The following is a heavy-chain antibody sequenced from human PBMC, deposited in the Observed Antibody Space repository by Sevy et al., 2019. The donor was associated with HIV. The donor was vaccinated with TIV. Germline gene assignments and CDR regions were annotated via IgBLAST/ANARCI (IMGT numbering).Heavy chain of an antibody. CDR2: ISYDGSNK. Sequence: GGSLRLSCAASGFTFSSYAMHWVRQAPGKGLEWVAVISYDGSNKYYADSVKGRFTISRDNSKNTLYLQMNSLRAEDTAGYYCAREVAIVYYYDSSGYPKGWFDPWGQGTLVTVS. V-gene: IGHV3-30*04. CDR1: GFTFSSYA. J-gene: IGHJ5*02. D-gene: IGHD3-22*01. CDR3: AREVAIVYYYDSSGYPKGWFDP.